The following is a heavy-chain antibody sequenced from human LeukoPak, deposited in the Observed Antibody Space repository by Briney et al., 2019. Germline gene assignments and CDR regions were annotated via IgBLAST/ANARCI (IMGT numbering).Heavy chain of an antibody. CDR3: ARGHYDSSGYYDAFDI. V-gene: IGHV3-21*01. D-gene: IGHD3-22*01. Sequence: PGGSLRLSCAASGFTFSSHNMNWLRQAPGKGLEWVSSISSSSSYIYYTDPVKGRFTIPRDNAKNSLYLQRNSPRAEDTAVYYCARGHYDSSGYYDAFDIWGQGTMVTVSS. J-gene: IGHJ3*02. CDR2: ISSSSSYI. CDR1: GFTFSSHN.